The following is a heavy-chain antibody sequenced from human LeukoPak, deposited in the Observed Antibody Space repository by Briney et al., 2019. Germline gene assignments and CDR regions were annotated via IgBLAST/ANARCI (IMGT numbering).Heavy chain of an antibody. CDR2: ISSSGSTI. J-gene: IGHJ6*03. V-gene: IGHV3-48*03. D-gene: IGHD2-2*01. Sequence: GGSLRLSCAASGFTFSSYEMNWVRQAPGKGLEWVSYISSSGSTIYYADSVKGRFTISRDNAKNSLYLQMNSLRAEDTAVYYCARDKIVVVPAAGFYYYYYYMDVWGKGTTVTISS. CDR3: ARDKIVVVPAAGFYYYYYYMDV. CDR1: GFTFSSYE.